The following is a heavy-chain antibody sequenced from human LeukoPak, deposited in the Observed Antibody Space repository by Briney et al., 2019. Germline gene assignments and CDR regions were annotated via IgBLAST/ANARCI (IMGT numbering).Heavy chain of an antibody. CDR3: AKDXVWXPTXXXAFDI. CDR2: ISYDGSNK. Sequence: GGSLRLSCAASGSTFSSYGMHWVRQAPGKGLEWVAVISYDGSNKYYADSVKGRFTISRDNSKNTLYLQTNSLRAEDTAVYYCAKDXVWXPTXXXAFDIWGQGXMVTVS. V-gene: IGHV3-30*18. CDR1: GSTFSSYG. J-gene: IGHJ3*02. D-gene: IGHD3-10*01.